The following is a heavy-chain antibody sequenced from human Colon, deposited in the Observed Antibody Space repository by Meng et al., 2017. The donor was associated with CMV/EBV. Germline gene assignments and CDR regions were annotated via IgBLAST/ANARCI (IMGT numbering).Heavy chain of an antibody. D-gene: IGHD3-3*01. V-gene: IGHV4-39*07. CDR3: ARATLTIFGVVIPPHWFDP. CDR2: IYYSGST. CDR1: GGSISSSSYY. Sequence: PQDPGPGLLKPSETPSLTCTCSGGSISSSSYYWGWIRQPPGKGLEWIGSIYYSGSTYYNPSLKSRVTISVDTSKNQFSLKLSSVTAADTAVYYCARATLTIFGVVIPPHWFDPWGQGTLVTVSS. J-gene: IGHJ5*02.